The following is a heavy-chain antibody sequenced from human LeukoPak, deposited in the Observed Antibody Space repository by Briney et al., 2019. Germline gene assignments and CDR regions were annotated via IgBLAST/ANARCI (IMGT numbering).Heavy chain of an antibody. D-gene: IGHD6-19*01. J-gene: IGHJ4*02. V-gene: IGHV3-30*04. Sequence: GGSLRLSCAASGFTFSSYAMHWVRQAPGKGLEWVAVISYDGSNKYYADSVKGRFTISRDNSRNTLYLQMNSLRAEDTAVYYCARVSEAVAGYYFDYWGQGTLVTVSS. CDR3: ARVSEAVAGYYFDY. CDR1: GFTFSSYA. CDR2: ISYDGSNK.